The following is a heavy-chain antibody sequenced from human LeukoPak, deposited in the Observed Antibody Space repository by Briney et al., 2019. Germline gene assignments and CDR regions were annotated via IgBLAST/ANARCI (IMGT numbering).Heavy chain of an antibody. CDR2: ISSSSSYI. D-gene: IGHD6-19*01. J-gene: IGHJ4*02. Sequence: GGSLRLSCAATGFAFSSYSMNWVRQAPGKGLEWVSSISSSSSYIYYADSVKGRFTISRDNAKNSLYLQMNSLRAEDTAVYYCAREVYNSGLLIDYWGQGTLVTVSS. CDR3: AREVYNSGLLIDY. CDR1: GFAFSSYS. V-gene: IGHV3-21*01.